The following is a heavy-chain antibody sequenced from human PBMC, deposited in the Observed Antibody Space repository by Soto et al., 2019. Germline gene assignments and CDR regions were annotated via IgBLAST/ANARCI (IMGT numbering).Heavy chain of an antibody. V-gene: IGHV4-59*01. CDR1: GGSISSYY. D-gene: IGHD4-17*01. CDR3: ARATTVVTPFWFDP. Sequence: NPSETLSLTCTVSGGSISSYYWSWIRQPPGKGLEWIGYIYYSGSTNYNPSLKSRVTISVDTSKNQFSLKLSSVTAADTAVYYCARATTVVTPFWFDPWGQGTLVTVSS. CDR2: IYYSGST. J-gene: IGHJ5*02.